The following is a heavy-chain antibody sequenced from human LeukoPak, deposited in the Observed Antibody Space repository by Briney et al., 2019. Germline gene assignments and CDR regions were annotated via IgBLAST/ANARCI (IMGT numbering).Heavy chain of an antibody. V-gene: IGHV3-48*03. J-gene: IGHJ4*02. CDR2: ISSSGSTI. CDR1: GFTFSSYD. D-gene: IGHD1-26*01. Sequence: GESLRLSCAASGFTFSSYDMNWVRQAPGKGLEWVSYISSSGSTIYYADSVKGRLTISRDNAKNSLYLQMSSLRAEDTAVYCCARVSSGSYYILDYWGQGTLVTVSS. CDR3: ARVSSGSYYILDY.